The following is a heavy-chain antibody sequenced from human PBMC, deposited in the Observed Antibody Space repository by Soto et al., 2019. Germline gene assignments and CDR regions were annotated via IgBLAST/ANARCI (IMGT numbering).Heavy chain of an antibody. CDR2: ISSSSSYI. CDR1: GFTFSSYS. J-gene: IGHJ4*02. Sequence: PXGSLRLSCAASGFTFSSYSMNWVRQAPGKGLEWVSSISSSSSYIYYADSVKGRFTISRDNAKNSLYLQMKSLRAEDTAVYYCARAAPQYCSGGSCRDYWGQGTLVTVSS. CDR3: ARAAPQYCSGGSCRDY. D-gene: IGHD2-15*01. V-gene: IGHV3-21*01.